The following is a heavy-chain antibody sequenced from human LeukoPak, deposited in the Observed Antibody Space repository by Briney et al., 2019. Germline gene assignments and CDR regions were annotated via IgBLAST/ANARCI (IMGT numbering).Heavy chain of an antibody. V-gene: IGHV3-7*03. CDR2: IRQDGDTK. CDR1: GFTFSSYS. CDR3: ARSLPYGTTWYGRSDF. Sequence: PGGSLRLSCAASGFTFSSYSMNWVRQAPGKGLEWVANIRQDGDTKYYVDSVKGRFTISRDNAMNSLYLQMNSLRAEDTAIHYCARSLPYGTTWYGRSDFWGQGTLVTVSS. J-gene: IGHJ4*02. D-gene: IGHD6-13*01.